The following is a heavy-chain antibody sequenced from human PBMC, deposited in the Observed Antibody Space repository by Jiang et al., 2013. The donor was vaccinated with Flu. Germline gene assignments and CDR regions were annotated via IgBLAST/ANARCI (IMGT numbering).Heavy chain of an antibody. CDR3: ARGASGTADHYDSSGYVRKISLGYFDF. D-gene: IGHD3-22*01. J-gene: IGHJ4*02. V-gene: IGHV4-59*01. CDR2: IHNSGST. Sequence: GPGLVKPSETLSLTCSVSGASTSSNYWNWIRQTPGKGMEWIAYIHNSGSTNYNPSLKSRVTISLDTSGKQFSLRLNSVTAADTAVYYCARGASGTADHYDSSGYVRKISLGYFDFWGQGTLVTVSS. CDR1: GASTSSNY.